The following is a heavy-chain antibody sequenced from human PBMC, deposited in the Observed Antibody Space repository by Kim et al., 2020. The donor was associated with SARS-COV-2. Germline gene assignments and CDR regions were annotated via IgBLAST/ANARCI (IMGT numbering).Heavy chain of an antibody. CDR2: INHSGNT. J-gene: IGHJ3*01. Sequence: SETLSLTCDVNGASLTGYYWSWIRQTPGKGLEWIGEINHSGNTSYIPSLKSRVTISVDSSKKELSLRLTSVTAADTAVYYCALYCSSITCYNAFDFWGQG. CDR3: ALYCSSITCYNAFDF. CDR1: GASLTGYY. V-gene: IGHV4-34*01. D-gene: IGHD2-2*01.